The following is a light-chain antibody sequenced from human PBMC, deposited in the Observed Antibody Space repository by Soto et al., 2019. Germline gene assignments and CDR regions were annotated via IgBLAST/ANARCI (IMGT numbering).Light chain of an antibody. CDR2: AAS. CDR1: QTIDNY. CDR3: QQSFSISWT. V-gene: IGKV1-39*01. Sequence: EIQITQTPSSLSASVGDRVTITCRASQTIDNYLNWYQQKAGKAPKVLTYAASRLQSGVPSRFSGSGSGTDFILTINSLQPEDFATYYCQQSFSISWTFGQGTKVDIK. J-gene: IGKJ1*01.